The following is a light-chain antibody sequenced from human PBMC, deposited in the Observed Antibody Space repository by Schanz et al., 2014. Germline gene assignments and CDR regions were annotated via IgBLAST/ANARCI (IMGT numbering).Light chain of an antibody. V-gene: IGKV1-39*01. CDR3: YQSYTTLET. J-gene: IGKJ1*01. Sequence: DIQMTQSPSSLSASVGDRVTITCRASQSISISLNWYQQKPGKAPKLLIYTSSNLQSGVPSRFSGSGFGTDFPLTISSRQPEEFATYYCYQSYTTLETFGQGTKVEIK. CDR1: QSISIS. CDR2: TSS.